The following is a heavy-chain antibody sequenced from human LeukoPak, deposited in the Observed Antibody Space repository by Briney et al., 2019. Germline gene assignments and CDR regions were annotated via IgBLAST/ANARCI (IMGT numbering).Heavy chain of an antibody. CDR3: ARAILVVITEIDY. CDR1: GXTFSSYA. D-gene: IGHD3-22*01. V-gene: IGHV3-30-3*01. Sequence: PGGSLRLSWAASGXTFSSYAMHWVRQAPGKGLEWVAVISYDGSRKYYADSVKGRFTISRDNSKNTLYLQMNSLRAEDTAVYYCARAILVVITEIDYWGQGTLVTVSS. J-gene: IGHJ4*02. CDR2: ISYDGSRK.